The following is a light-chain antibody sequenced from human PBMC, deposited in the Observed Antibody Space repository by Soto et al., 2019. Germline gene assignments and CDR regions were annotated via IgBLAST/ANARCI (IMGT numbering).Light chain of an antibody. CDR2: GAS. CDR1: QSVSSNY. V-gene: IGKV3-20*01. CDR3: QQYGSLPWT. Sequence: EIVLTQSPATLSLSPGERATLSCRASQSVSSNYLAWYQQIPGQAPRPLIYGASSRVPGIPDRFSGSGSGTDFTLTISRLEPEDFAVYYCQQYGSLPWTFGQGTKVDIK. J-gene: IGKJ1*01.